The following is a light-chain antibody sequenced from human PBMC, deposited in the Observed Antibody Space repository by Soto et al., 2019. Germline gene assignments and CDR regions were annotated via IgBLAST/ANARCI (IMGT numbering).Light chain of an antibody. CDR2: KAS. J-gene: IGKJ5*01. V-gene: IGKV1-5*03. CDR3: QQYSNYPVS. CDR1: QSIIKW. Sequence: IQMTQSPAALSASGGERVNMSCRVSQSIIKWLAWYRQKPGKVPELLIYKASTLESGVPSRFSGSGSGTEFTLTISSLQPDDLATYFCQQYSNYPVSFGQGTRLEIK.